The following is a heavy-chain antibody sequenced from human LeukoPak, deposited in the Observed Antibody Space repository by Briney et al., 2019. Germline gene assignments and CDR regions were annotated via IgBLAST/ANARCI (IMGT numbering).Heavy chain of an antibody. V-gene: IGHV3-23*01. J-gene: IGHJ3*01. CDR3: ANNRYSSRWRGAFDV. Sequence: PGESLRLSCAASGFTFSSSGMSWVRQAPGKGLEWVSSISGSDETTYYADSVKGRFTISRDNSKNTLYLQMNSLRAEDTAVYYCANNRYSSRWRGAFDVWGQGTMVTVSS. CDR2: ISGSDETT. D-gene: IGHD6-13*01. CDR1: GFTFSSSG.